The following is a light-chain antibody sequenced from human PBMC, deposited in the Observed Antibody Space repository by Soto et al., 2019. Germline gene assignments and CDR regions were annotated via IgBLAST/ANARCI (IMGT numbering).Light chain of an antibody. J-gene: IGLJ1*01. Sequence: QSVLTQPPSVSAAPGQKVTISCSGSSSNIGNNYVSWYQQLPGTAPKPLIYDNNKRPSGIPDRFSGSKSGTSATLGITGLQTGDEADYSCATWDNSLSAYVFGTGTNVTVL. CDR1: SSNIGNNY. CDR3: ATWDNSLSAYV. V-gene: IGLV1-51*01. CDR2: DNN.